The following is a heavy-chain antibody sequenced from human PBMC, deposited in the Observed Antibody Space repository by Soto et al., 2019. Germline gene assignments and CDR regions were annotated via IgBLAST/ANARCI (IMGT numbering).Heavy chain of an antibody. D-gene: IGHD1-26*01. Sequence: EVQLVESGGGLVQPGGSLRLSCAASGFTFSSYAMHWVRQAPGKGLEYVSTISTNGGSTYNVNSVKGRFTISRDNSKNTLYLPMGSLSAEDMAVYYCAREGGSYYFDYWGQGTLVTVSS. V-gene: IGHV3-64*01. J-gene: IGHJ4*02. CDR3: AREGGSYYFDY. CDR2: ISTNGGST. CDR1: GFTFSSYA.